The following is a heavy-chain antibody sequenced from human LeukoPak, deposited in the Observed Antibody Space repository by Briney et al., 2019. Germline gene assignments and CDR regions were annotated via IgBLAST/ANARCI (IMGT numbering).Heavy chain of an antibody. D-gene: IGHD2-8*01. CDR1: GFTFSSYW. CDR3: AREGCTHGVCRKSPLFYY. CDR2: IKQDGSEK. J-gene: IGHJ4*02. Sequence: GGSLRLSCAASGFTFSSYWMSWVRQAPGKGLEWVANIKQDGSEKYYVDSVKGRFTISRDNAKNSLYLQMNSLRAEDTAVYYCAREGCTHGVCRKSPLFYYWGQGTLVTVSS. V-gene: IGHV3-7*01.